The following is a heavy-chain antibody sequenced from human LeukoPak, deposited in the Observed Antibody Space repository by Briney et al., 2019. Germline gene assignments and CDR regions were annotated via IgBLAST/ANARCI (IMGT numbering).Heavy chain of an antibody. Sequence: SETLSLTCTVSGGSISSYYWSWIRQPAGKGLEWIGRIFSSGSTNYNPSLKSRVTISLDTSKNQFSLKLSSVTAADTAVYCAREVPTGERWFDPWGQGTLVTVSS. D-gene: IGHD3-10*01. CDR2: IFSSGST. CDR3: AREVPTGERWFDP. CDR1: GGSISSYY. V-gene: IGHV4-4*07. J-gene: IGHJ5*02.